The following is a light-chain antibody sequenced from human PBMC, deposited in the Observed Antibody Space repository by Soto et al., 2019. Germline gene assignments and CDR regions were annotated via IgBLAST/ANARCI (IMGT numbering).Light chain of an antibody. Sequence: DIQMTQSPSTLSASVGDRVIITCRASQSINSRLAWYQQKPGKAPKLLIYKASILESGVPSRFSGSGSGTEFTLTISSLQSDDFATYYCQQYDSYSYTFGQGTKLEIK. CDR3: QQYDSYSYT. V-gene: IGKV1-5*03. CDR2: KAS. J-gene: IGKJ2*01. CDR1: QSINSR.